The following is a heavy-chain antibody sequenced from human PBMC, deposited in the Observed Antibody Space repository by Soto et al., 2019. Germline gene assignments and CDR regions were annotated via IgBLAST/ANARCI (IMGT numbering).Heavy chain of an antibody. CDR1: GYTFTSYG. J-gene: IGHJ1*01. CDR2: ISAYNGNT. CDR3: ARTGGYCSSTSCYTFSEYFQH. V-gene: IGHV1-18*04. D-gene: IGHD2-2*02. Sequence: QVQLVQSGAEVKKPGASVKVSCKASGYTFTSYGISWVRQAPEQGLEWMGWISAYNGNTNYAQKLQGRVTMTTDTSTSTAYMELRSLRSDDTAVYYCARTGGYCSSTSCYTFSEYFQHWGQGTLVTVSS.